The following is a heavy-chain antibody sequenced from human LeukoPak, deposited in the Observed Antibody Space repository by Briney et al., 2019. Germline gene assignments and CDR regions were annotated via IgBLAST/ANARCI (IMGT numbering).Heavy chain of an antibody. CDR2: IHGRGST. D-gene: IGHD3-10*01. V-gene: IGHV4-4*07. Sequence: PSETLSLTCNVSGDSMRNYYWSWIRQPAGKGPEWVGRIHGRGSTTYNPSLRSRVTMSVDTSKNQFSLNLNSLTAADTAVYYCARGAYGSGSRNWFDPWGQGILVTVSS. J-gene: IGHJ5*02. CDR1: GDSMRNYY. CDR3: ARGAYGSGSRNWFDP.